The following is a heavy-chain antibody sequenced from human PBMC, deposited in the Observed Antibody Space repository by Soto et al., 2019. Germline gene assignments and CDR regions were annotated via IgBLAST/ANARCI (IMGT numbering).Heavy chain of an antibody. CDR3: AKDLYYYDFSLDDS. J-gene: IGHJ6*02. D-gene: IGHD3-16*01. CDR1: GFTFSSYA. V-gene: IGHV3-30*18. CDR2: VSYDGSIE. Sequence: PGGSLRLSCTASGFTFSSYAMHWVRQAPGRGLEWVAVVSYDGSIENYVDSVRGRFTISRDNSKNTVFLQMNSLRVEDTAVYYCAKDLYYYDFSLDDSWGQRTTVTVSS.